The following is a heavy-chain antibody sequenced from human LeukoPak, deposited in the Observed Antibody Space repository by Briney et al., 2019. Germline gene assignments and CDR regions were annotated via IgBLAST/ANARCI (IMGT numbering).Heavy chain of an antibody. CDR2: IAHDGSNK. V-gene: IGHV3-30*03. J-gene: IGHJ4*02. Sequence: GGSLRLSCAASGFSFSNYVMQWVRQVPGKGLEWVALIAHDGSNKYYADSVKGRFTISRDNSRSILYLQMNSLRPEDTAVYSCARSFFQWNYGSCLDSWGQGTLVTVSS. D-gene: IGHD1-7*01. CDR3: ARSFFQWNYGSCLDS. CDR1: GFSFSNYV.